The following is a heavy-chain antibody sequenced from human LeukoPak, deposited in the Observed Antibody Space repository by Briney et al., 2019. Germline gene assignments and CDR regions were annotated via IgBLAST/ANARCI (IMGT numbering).Heavy chain of an antibody. J-gene: IGHJ3*02. CDR3: ARSSAYYNEADI. V-gene: IGHV1-46*01. Sequence: ALVKVSCKTSGYTFTSYCIHWVRQAPGQGLEWLGIINPSGGSTTYAQKFQGRVTMTTDTSTSTVYMELTSLRSDDTAVYYCARSSAYYNEADIWGQGTMVTVSS. CDR2: INPSGGST. D-gene: IGHD3-9*01. CDR1: GYTFTSYC.